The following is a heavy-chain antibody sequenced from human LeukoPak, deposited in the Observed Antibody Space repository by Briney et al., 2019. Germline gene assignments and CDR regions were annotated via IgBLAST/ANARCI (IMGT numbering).Heavy chain of an antibody. D-gene: IGHD5-18*01. Sequence: PGGSLRLSCAVSGFTVTDNYMSWVRQAPGKGLEWASVIYSGGDTYYADSVKGRFTISRDNSKNTLYLQMNSLRVEDTAVYYCARDPGYDYGYDYWGQGTLVTVSS. CDR2: IYSGGDT. V-gene: IGHV3-53*01. CDR3: ARDPGYDYGYDY. CDR1: GFTVTDNY. J-gene: IGHJ4*02.